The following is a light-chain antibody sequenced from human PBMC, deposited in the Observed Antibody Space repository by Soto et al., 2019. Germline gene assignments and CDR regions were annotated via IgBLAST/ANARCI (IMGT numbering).Light chain of an antibody. V-gene: IGLV2-8*01. Sequence: QSVRTQAASGSGAPGRGGTITCTGTGGDVGGYNYVSWYQQHPGKVPRLIIYDVNKRPSGVPDRFSGSKSDSTASLTVSGLQAEDEADYYCSSYAGFNNYVFGTGTKVTVL. CDR1: GGDVGGYNY. CDR2: DVN. CDR3: SSYAGFNNYV. J-gene: IGLJ1*01.